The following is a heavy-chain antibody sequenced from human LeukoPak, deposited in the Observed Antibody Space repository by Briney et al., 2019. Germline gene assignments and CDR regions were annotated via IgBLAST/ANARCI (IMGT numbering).Heavy chain of an antibody. Sequence: SGRSLRLSCAASGFTFSSYGVHWVRQAPGKGLEWVAVIWYDGSNKYYADSVKGRFTISRDNSKNTLYLQTNSLRAEDTAVYYCAKDQDYGDYAPDDYWGQGTLVTVSS. J-gene: IGHJ4*02. CDR2: IWYDGSNK. CDR3: AKDQDYGDYAPDDY. V-gene: IGHV3-33*06. CDR1: GFTFSSYG. D-gene: IGHD4-17*01.